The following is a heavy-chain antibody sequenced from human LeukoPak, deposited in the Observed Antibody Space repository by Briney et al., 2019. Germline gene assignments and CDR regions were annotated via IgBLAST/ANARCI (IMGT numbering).Heavy chain of an antibody. J-gene: IGHJ4*02. CDR3: ARQGLMVRGAQIPDY. CDR2: IYPGDSDT. Sequence: GESLKISCKGSGYSFTSYWIGWVRQMPGKGLEWMGIIYPGDSDTRYSPSFQGQVTISADKSISTAYLQWSSLKASDTAMYYCARQGLMVRGAQIPDYWGQGTLVTVSS. V-gene: IGHV5-51*01. CDR1: GYSFTSYW. D-gene: IGHD3-10*01.